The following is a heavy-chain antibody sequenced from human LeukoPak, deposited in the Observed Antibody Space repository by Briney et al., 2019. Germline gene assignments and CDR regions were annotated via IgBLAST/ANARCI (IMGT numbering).Heavy chain of an antibody. J-gene: IGHJ4*02. CDR2: INHSGST. D-gene: IGHD5-18*01. CDR3: ARERYSYGPFDY. CDR1: GGSFSGYY. V-gene: IGHV4-34*01. Sequence: SETLSLTCAVYGGSFSGYYWSRIRQPPGKGLEWIGEINHSGSTNYNPSLKSRVTISVDTSKNQFSLKLSSVTAADTAVYYCARERYSYGPFDYWGQGTLVTVSS.